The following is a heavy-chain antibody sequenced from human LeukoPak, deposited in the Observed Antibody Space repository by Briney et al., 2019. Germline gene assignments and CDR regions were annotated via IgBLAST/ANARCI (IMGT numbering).Heavy chain of an antibody. V-gene: IGHV3-53*01. CDR2: IHSGGTT. J-gene: IGHJ4*02. CDR1: GFTVSSNY. CDR3: ARDSGYSNGWPVY. D-gene: IGHD6-19*01. Sequence: GGSLRLSCAASGFTVSSNYMTWFRQAPGKGLECVSVIHSGGTTYYADSVKGRFTISRDSSKNTVSLQMNSLRAEDTAVYYCARDSGYSNGWPVYWGQGTLVTVSS.